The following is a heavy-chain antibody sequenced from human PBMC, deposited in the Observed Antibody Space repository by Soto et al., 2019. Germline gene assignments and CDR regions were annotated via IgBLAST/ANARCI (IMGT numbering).Heavy chain of an antibody. CDR1: GFTFSSYG. V-gene: IGHV3-30*18. J-gene: IGHJ1*01. CDR3: PKGQVTVVTPGYFPH. Sequence: GGSLRLSCAASGFTFSSYGMHWVRQAPGKGLEWVAIISYDGSNKYYADSVKGRFTISRDNSKNTLYLQMNSLRAEDRAVYYCPKGQVTVVTPGYFPHWGQGTLVTVSS. D-gene: IGHD2-21*02. CDR2: ISYDGSNK.